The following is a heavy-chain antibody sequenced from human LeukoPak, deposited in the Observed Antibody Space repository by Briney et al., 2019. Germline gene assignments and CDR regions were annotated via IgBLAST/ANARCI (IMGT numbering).Heavy chain of an antibody. Sequence: GGSLRLSCAASGFTFSSYSMNWVRQAPGKGLEWVSSISSSSSYIYYADSVKGRFTISRDNAKNSLYLQMNSLSAEDTAVYYCAKASYGYSSPFDYWGQGTLVTVSS. CDR1: GFTFSSYS. J-gene: IGHJ4*02. CDR3: AKASYGYSSPFDY. V-gene: IGHV3-21*01. CDR2: ISSSSSYI. D-gene: IGHD5-18*01.